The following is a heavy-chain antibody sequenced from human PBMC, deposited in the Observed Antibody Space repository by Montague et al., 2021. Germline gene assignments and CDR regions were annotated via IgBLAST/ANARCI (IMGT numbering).Heavy chain of an antibody. Sequence: SLRLSCAVSGFTFSLYAMNWVRQAPGKGLEWVSAISGSGGNTYYADSVKGRFTISRDNSKNTVYLQMNSLRADDTAVYYCANSIHFDYWGQGTLVTVSS. CDR1: GFTFSLYA. CDR2: ISGSGGNT. J-gene: IGHJ4*02. D-gene: IGHD2-21*01. CDR3: ANSIHFDY. V-gene: IGHV3-23*01.